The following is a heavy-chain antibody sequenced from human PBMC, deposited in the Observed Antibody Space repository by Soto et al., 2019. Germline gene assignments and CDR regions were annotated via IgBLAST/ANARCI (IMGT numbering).Heavy chain of an antibody. CDR3: TTDANDYGDYAGGMDV. Sequence: PGGSLRLSCAASGFTFSNAWMSWVRQAPGKGLEWVGHIKSKTDGGTTDYAAPVKGRFTISRDDSKNTLYLQMNSLKTEDTAVYYCTTDANDYGDYAGGMDVWGQGTTVTVSS. CDR1: GFTFSNAW. V-gene: IGHV3-15*01. CDR2: IKSKTDGGTT. J-gene: IGHJ6*02. D-gene: IGHD4-17*01.